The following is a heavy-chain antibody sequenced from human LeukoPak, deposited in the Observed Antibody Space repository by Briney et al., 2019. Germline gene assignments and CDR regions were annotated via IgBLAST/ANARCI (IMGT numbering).Heavy chain of an antibody. CDR2: ISWNSGSI. CDR3: AKDGVRGRNWFDP. D-gene: IGHD3-22*01. J-gene: IGHJ5*02. V-gene: IGHV3-9*01. CDR1: GFTFDDYA. Sequence: PGRSLRLSCAASGFTFDDYAMHWVRQAPGKGLEWVSGISWNSGSIGYADSVKGRFTISRDNAKNSLYLQMNSLRAEDTALYYCAKDGVRGRNWFDPWGQGTLVTVSS.